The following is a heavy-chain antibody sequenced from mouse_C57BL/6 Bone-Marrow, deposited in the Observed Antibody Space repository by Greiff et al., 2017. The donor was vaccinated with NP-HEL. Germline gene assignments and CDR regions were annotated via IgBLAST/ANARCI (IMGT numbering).Heavy chain of an antibody. CDR2: FYPGSGSI. D-gene: IGHD2-2*01. V-gene: IGHV1-62-2*01. CDR1: GYTFTAYT. Sequence: QVQLQQSGAELVKPGASVKLSCTASGYTFTAYTINWVKHRSGQGLEWIGWFYPGSGSIKYNEKFKDKATLTADKSSSTVYMELSRLTSEDSAVYFCARHAPYGFHWYFDVWGTGTTVTVSS. J-gene: IGHJ1*03. CDR3: ARHAPYGFHWYFDV.